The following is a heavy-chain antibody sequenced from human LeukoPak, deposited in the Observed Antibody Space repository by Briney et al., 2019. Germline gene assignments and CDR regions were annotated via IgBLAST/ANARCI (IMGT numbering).Heavy chain of an antibody. Sequence: GESLTLSCAASGLTFSSYAMKWVRQPPGKGLEWVSTISRSGPNTYYAHSVKGQFTISRDKSQNTVYLQMNSLRAEETAVYYCAKALRFTSGHGFDYWGQGTLVTVSS. J-gene: IGHJ4*02. CDR2: ISRSGPNT. D-gene: IGHD6-25*01. CDR3: AKALRFTSGHGFDY. V-gene: IGHV3-23*01. CDR1: GLTFSSYA.